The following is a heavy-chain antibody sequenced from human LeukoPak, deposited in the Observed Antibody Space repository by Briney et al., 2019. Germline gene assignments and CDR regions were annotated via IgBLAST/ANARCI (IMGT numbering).Heavy chain of an antibody. D-gene: IGHD5-18*01. V-gene: IGHV3-23*01. CDR3: ATPHGYTYAHTLDY. CDR1: GFTFSSYA. J-gene: IGHJ4*02. CDR2: ISGSGGST. Sequence: GGSLRLSCAASGFTFSSYAMNWVRQAPGEGLEWVSSISGSGGSTYYADSVKGRFTISRYNSKNTLYLQMNILRAEDKAVYYCATPHGYTYAHTLDYWGQGTLVTVSS.